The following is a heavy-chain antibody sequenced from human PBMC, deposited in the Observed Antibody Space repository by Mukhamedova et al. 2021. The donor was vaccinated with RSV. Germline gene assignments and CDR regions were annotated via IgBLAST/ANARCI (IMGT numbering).Heavy chain of an antibody. Sequence: IRQPPGKGLEWIGGFYYTGSTNYAPSLRSRVTISADTSQNQLFLKMKSVTAADTAVYYCARTQAIGRGGMVEAVGWFDPWGQGT. J-gene: IGHJ5*02. V-gene: IGHV4-39*01. CDR2: FYYTGST. D-gene: IGHD3-16*01. CDR3: ARTQAIGRGGMVEAVGWFDP.